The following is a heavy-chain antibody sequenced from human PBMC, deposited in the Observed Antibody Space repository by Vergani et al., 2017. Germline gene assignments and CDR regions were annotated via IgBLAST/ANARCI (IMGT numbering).Heavy chain of an antibody. V-gene: IGHV3-48*01. CDR1: GFDFSSYI. Sequence: QLVESGGGWVQPGGSLRLSCVVSGFDFSSYIMNWVRQAPGKGLEWVSFVSTGTKSQSYAESVKGRFTISRASAKNSLYLQMDSLRAEDTAVYYCAREYSSTSGRAFDFWGQGTKVTGSS. J-gene: IGHJ3*01. CDR2: VSTGTKSQ. D-gene: IGHD2-2*01. CDR3: AREYSSTSGRAFDF.